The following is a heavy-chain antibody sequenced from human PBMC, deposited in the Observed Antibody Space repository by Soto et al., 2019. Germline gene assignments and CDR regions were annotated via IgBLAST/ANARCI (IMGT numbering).Heavy chain of an antibody. Sequence: QVQLVQSGAEVKKPGSSVKVSCKASGGTFSSYAISWVRQAPGQGLEWMGGIIPIFGTANYAQKFQGRVTITADESTSTAYMELGSLSSEDRAVYYCADENNSGWYVGYFDYWGQGPLVPVAS. J-gene: IGHJ4*02. V-gene: IGHV1-69*01. D-gene: IGHD6-19*01. CDR2: IIPIFGTA. CDR3: ADENNSGWYVGYFDY. CDR1: GGTFSSYA.